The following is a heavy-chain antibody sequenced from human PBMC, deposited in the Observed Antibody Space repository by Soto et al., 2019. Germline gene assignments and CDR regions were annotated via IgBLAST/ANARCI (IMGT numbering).Heavy chain of an antibody. Sequence: GGSLRLSCAASGFTFSSYSMNWVRQAPGKGLEWVSSISSSSSYIYYADSVKGRFTISRDNAKNSPYLQMNSLRAEDTAVYYCARDLSIPSPEYYYYYYGMDVWGQGTTVTVSS. CDR3: ARDLSIPSPEYYYYYYGMDV. CDR2: ISSSSSYI. D-gene: IGHD2-2*02. V-gene: IGHV3-21*01. J-gene: IGHJ6*02. CDR1: GFTFSSYS.